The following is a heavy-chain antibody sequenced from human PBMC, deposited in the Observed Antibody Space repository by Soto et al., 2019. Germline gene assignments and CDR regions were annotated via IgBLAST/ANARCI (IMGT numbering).Heavy chain of an antibody. CDR1: GGSFSGYY. CDR3: ARGQRIQTYYYYGMDV. J-gene: IGHJ6*02. V-gene: IGHV4-34*01. CDR2: INHSGST. D-gene: IGHD5-18*01. Sequence: SETLSLTCAVYGGSFSGYYWSWIRQPPGKGLEWIGEINHSGSTNYNPSLKSRVTISVDTSKNQFSLKLSSVTAADTVVFYCARGQRIQTYYYYGMDVWGQGTTVTVSS.